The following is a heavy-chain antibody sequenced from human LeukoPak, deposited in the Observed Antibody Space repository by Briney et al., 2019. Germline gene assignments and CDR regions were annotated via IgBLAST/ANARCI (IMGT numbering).Heavy chain of an antibody. Sequence: GASVKVSCKASGYTFTSYGISWVRQAPGQGLEWMGWISAYNGNTNYAQKLQGRVTITTDTSTSTAYMELRSLRSDDTAVYYCARDTSWAAAGTGVDYWGQGTLVTVSS. CDR1: GYTFTSYG. V-gene: IGHV1-18*01. J-gene: IGHJ4*02. CDR2: ISAYNGNT. D-gene: IGHD6-13*01. CDR3: ARDTSWAAAGTGVDY.